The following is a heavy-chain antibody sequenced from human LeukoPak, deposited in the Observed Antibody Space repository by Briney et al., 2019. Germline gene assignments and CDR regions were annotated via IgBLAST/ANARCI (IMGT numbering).Heavy chain of an antibody. V-gene: IGHV3-48*03. Sequence: GGSLRLSCVASGITFSSYEMNWVRQAPGKGLEWVSYISSRGTTIYYAGSVKGRFTITRDNAKKSLYLQMNSLRAEDTAVYYCVRSMSGCLFDSWGQGTLVTVSS. CDR3: VRSMSGCLFDS. J-gene: IGHJ4*02. CDR2: ISSRGTTI. CDR1: GITFSSYE. D-gene: IGHD4/OR15-4a*01.